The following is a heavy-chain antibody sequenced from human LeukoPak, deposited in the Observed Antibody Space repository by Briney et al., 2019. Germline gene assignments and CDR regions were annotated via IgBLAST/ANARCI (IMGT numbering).Heavy chain of an antibody. CDR1: GYSFTSYW. D-gene: IGHD1/OR15-1a*01. V-gene: IGHV5-51*01. Sequence: PGESLKISCKGSGYSFTSYWIGWVRQMPGKGLAWMGIIYPGDSDTRYSPSFQGQVTISVDKSISTAYLQWRSLKASDTAMYYCATSESQTRFDYWGQGTLVTASS. J-gene: IGHJ4*02. CDR2: IYPGDSDT. CDR3: ATSESQTRFDY.